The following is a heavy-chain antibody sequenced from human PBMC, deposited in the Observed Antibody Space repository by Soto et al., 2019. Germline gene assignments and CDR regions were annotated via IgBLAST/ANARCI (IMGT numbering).Heavy chain of an antibody. Sequence: PGGSLRLSCAASGFTFSNAWMSWVRQAPGKGLEWVGRIKSKTDGGTTDYAAPVKGRFTISRDDSKNTLYLQMNSLKTEDTAVYYCTTPQEYCSSTSCRYYYYYGMDVWGQGTTVTVSS. CDR2: IKSKTDGGTT. J-gene: IGHJ6*02. D-gene: IGHD2-2*01. CDR3: TTPQEYCSSTSCRYYYYYGMDV. CDR1: GFTFSNAW. V-gene: IGHV3-15*01.